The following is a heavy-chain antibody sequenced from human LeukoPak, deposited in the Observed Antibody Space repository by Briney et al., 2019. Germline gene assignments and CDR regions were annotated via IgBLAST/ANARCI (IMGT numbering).Heavy chain of an antibody. CDR2: INHSGST. Sequence: SETLSLTCAAYGGSFSGYYWSWIRQPPGKGLEWIREINHSGSTDDNPSLKSRFTISVDTSKNQFSLKLSSVTAADTAVYYCARGLGIYYGSGSYNYWGQGTLVTVSS. CDR3: ARGLGIYYGSGSYNY. J-gene: IGHJ4*02. CDR1: GGSFSGYY. V-gene: IGHV4-34*01. D-gene: IGHD3-10*01.